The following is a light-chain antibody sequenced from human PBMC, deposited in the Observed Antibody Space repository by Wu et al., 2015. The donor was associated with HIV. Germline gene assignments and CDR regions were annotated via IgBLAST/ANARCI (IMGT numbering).Light chain of an antibody. CDR2: GAT. CDR1: QTVTSGY. Sequence: EIVLTQSPGTLSLSPGERATLSCRSSQTVTSGYLAWYQQKPGQAPRLLIYGATSRAIGIPDRFSGSGSEKDFTLTISRVEPEDFAVYYCQQYSSSPRTFGQGTKVEFK. CDR3: QQYSSSPRT. J-gene: IGKJ1*01. V-gene: IGKV3-20*01.